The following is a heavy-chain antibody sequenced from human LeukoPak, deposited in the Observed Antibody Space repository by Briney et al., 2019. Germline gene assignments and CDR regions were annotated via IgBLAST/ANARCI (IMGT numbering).Heavy chain of an antibody. D-gene: IGHD3-3*01. CDR3: ARERRMSGSNYMDV. CDR2: IYTSGST. J-gene: IGHJ6*03. Sequence: SETLSLTCTVSGVSISSGSYYWSWIRQPAGKGLEWIGRIYTSGSTNYNPSLKSRVTISVDTSKNQFSLKLSSVTAADTAVYYCARERRMSGSNYMDVWGKGTTVTVSS. V-gene: IGHV4-61*02. CDR1: GVSISSGSYY.